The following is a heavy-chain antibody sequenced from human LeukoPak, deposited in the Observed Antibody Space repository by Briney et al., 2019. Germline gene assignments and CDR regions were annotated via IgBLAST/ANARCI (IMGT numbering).Heavy chain of an antibody. J-gene: IGHJ6*02. V-gene: IGHV1-18*01. CDR1: GYTFTSYG. CDR3: AREPPKKKWEPYYYYGMDV. CDR2: ISAYNGNT. Sequence: ASVTVSCKASGYTFTSYGISWVRQAPGQGLEWMGWISAYNGNTNYAQKLQGRVTMTTDTSTSTAYMELRSLRSDDTAVYYCAREPPKKKWEPYYYYGMDVWGQGTTVTVSS. D-gene: IGHD1-26*01.